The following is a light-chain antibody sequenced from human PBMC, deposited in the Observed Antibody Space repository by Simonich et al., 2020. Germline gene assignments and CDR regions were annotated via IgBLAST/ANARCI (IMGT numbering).Light chain of an antibody. Sequence: QSALTQPASVSGSPGQSITISCTGTSSDVGGYNYVSWYQQPPGKAPKLMIYDVSKRPSGFSNRCSGSKSGNTASLTISGLQAEDEADYYCSSYTSSSTWVFGGGTKLTVL. CDR2: DVS. J-gene: IGLJ3*02. CDR3: SSYTSSSTWV. CDR1: SSDVGGYNY. V-gene: IGLV2-14*01.